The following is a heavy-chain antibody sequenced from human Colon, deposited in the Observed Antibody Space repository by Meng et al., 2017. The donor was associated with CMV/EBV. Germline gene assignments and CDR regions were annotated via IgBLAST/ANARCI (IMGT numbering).Heavy chain of an antibody. CDR3: VRYANSQYGMDV. CDR1: GFTFTTFW. CDR2: IKEDGTGQ. Sequence: GGSLRLSCAASGFTFTTFWMTWVRQAPGKGREWVANIKEDGTGQWYVDSVKGRFTISRDDAKKSVYLQMNSRRAEDKAVYYGVRYANSQYGMDVWGQGTTVTVSS. V-gene: IGHV3-7*01. J-gene: IGHJ6*02. D-gene: IGHD2-21*01.